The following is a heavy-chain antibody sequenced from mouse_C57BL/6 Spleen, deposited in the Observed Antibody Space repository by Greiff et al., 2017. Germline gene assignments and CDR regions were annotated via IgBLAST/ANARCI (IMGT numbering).Heavy chain of an antibody. CDR2: IDPETGGT. D-gene: IGHD3-2*02. CDR3: TISSGVYAMDY. V-gene: IGHV1-15*01. J-gene: IGHJ4*01. CDR1: GYTFPDYE. Sequence: VQLQQSGAELVRPGASVTLSCKASGYTFPDYEMHWVKQTPVHGLEWIGAIDPETGGTAYNQKFKGKAILTADKSSSTAYMELRSLTSEDAAVDYYTISSGVYAMDYWGQGTSVTVSS.